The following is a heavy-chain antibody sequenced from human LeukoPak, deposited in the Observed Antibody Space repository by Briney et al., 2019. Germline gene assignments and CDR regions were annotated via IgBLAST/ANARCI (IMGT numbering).Heavy chain of an antibody. CDR2: INHSGST. Sequence: SETLSLTCAVYGVSFSGYYWSWIRQPPGKGLEWIGEINHSGSTNYNPSLKSRVTISVDTSKNQFSLKLSSVTAADTAVYYCARAYSGWSLYYFDYWGQGTLVTVSS. J-gene: IGHJ4*02. CDR1: GVSFSGYY. D-gene: IGHD6-19*01. V-gene: IGHV4-34*01. CDR3: ARAYSGWSLYYFDY.